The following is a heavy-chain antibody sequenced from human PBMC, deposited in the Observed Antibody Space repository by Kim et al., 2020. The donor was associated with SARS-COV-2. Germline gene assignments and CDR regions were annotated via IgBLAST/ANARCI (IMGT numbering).Heavy chain of an antibody. CDR1: GFTFSSYW. Sequence: GGSLRLSCAASGFTFSSYWMSWVRQAPGKGLEWVANIKQDGSEKYYVDSVKGRFTISRDNAKNSLYLQMNSLRAEDTAVYYCAGGATGYYDILTGYWGYLDYWGQGTLVTVSS. D-gene: IGHD3-9*01. CDR2: IKQDGSEK. V-gene: IGHV3-7*03. J-gene: IGHJ4*02. CDR3: AGGATGYYDILTGYWGYLDY.